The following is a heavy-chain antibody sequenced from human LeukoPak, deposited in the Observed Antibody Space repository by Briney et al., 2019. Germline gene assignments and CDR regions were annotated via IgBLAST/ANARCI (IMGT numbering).Heavy chain of an antibody. CDR2: ISAYNGNT. D-gene: IGHD2-21*02. CDR3: AREGAYCGGDCYSYYYGMDV. V-gene: IGHV1-18*01. CDR1: GYTFTSYG. Sequence: GASATVSCKASGYTFTSYGISWVRQAPGQGLEWMGWISAYNGNTNYAQKLQGRVTMTTDTSTSTAYMELRSLRSDDTAVYYCAREGAYCGGDCYSYYYGMDVWGQGTTVTVSS. J-gene: IGHJ6*02.